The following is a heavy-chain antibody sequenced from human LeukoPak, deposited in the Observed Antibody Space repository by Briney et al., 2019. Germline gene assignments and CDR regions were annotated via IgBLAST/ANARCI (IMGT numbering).Heavy chain of an antibody. CDR1: GGSISSGSYY. J-gene: IGHJ4*02. D-gene: IGHD2-21*01. CDR3: ARDLAYCGGDCYSVLGY. V-gene: IGHV4-61*02. Sequence: SETLSLTCTVSGGSISSGSYYWSWIRQPAGKGLEWIGRIYTSGSTYYNPSLKSRVTISVDRSKNQFSLKLSSVTAADTAVYYCARDLAYCGGDCYSVLGYWGQGTLVTVSS. CDR2: IYTSGST.